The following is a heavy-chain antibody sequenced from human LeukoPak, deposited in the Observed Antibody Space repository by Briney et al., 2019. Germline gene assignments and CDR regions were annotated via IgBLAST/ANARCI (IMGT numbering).Heavy chain of an antibody. J-gene: IGHJ4*02. CDR2: IYYSGST. Sequence: SETLSLTCTVSGGSISSYYWSWIRQPPGKGLGWIGYIYYSGSTNYNPSLKSRVTISVDTSKNQFSLKLSSVTAADTAVYYCARDRAFGGGPDYWGQGTLVTVSS. CDR3: ARDRAFGGGPDY. V-gene: IGHV4-59*01. D-gene: IGHD3-16*01. CDR1: GGSISSYY.